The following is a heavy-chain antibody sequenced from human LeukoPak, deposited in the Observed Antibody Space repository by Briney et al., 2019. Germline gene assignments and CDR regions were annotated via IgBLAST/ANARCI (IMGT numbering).Heavy chain of an antibody. V-gene: IGHV3-7*01. CDR3: ARDAGSGPVFDY. J-gene: IGHJ4*02. Sequence: GGSLGLSCAASGFTFSSYWMSWVRQAPGKGLEWVANIKQDGSEKHYVDSVKGRFTISRDSAKNSLYLQMNSLRAEDTAVYYCARDAGSGPVFDYWGQGALVTVSS. CDR2: IKQDGSEK. CDR1: GFTFSSYW. D-gene: IGHD6-19*01.